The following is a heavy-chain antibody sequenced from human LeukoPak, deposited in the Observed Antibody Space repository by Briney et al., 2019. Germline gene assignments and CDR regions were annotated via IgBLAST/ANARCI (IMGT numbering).Heavy chain of an antibody. J-gene: IGHJ4*02. V-gene: IGHV3-7*01. D-gene: IGHD3-10*01. CDR2: IKPDGSDR. CDR3: ARGGHRQKEF. CDR1: GFTFSNYW. Sequence: PGGSLRLSCAASGFTFSNYWMTWVRQCPGKGLEWVAIIKPDGSDRYSVDSEKGRFTVSRDNAKNSLYLQMSSLRAEDTAVYYCARGGHRQKEFWGQGTLVTVSS.